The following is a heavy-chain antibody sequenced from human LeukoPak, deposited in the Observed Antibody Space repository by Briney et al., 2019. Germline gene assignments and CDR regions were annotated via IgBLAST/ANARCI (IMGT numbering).Heavy chain of an antibody. Sequence: GGSLRLSCTASGFNFNNYAMTWVRQAPGKGLEWVSAITGSGTSTNYADSVKGRFTISRDNSKNTLYLQMNSLRAEDTAVYYCAKHYSSGWYSFPDYWGQGTLATVSS. J-gene: IGHJ4*02. V-gene: IGHV3-23*01. CDR2: ITGSGTST. CDR3: AKHYSSGWYSFPDY. CDR1: GFNFNNYA. D-gene: IGHD6-19*01.